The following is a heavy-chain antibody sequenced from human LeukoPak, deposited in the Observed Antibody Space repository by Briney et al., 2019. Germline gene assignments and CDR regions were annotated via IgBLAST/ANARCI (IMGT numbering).Heavy chain of an antibody. CDR3: ARIRGTYCGITTCSFEDF. D-gene: IGHD2-2*01. Sequence: ESGPTLVNPTQTLTLTCTFSGFSLSNNGMCVTWIRQPPGKALEWLARIDWDDDKYYSASLKTRLTISKDTSKNQVVLTMTNMDPVDTATYYCARIRGTYCGITTCSFEDFWGQGTLVTVSS. CDR1: GFSLSNNGMC. V-gene: IGHV2-70*11. CDR2: IDWDDDK. J-gene: IGHJ4*02.